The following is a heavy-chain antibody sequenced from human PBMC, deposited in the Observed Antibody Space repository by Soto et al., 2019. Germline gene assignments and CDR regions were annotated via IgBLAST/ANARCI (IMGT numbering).Heavy chain of an antibody. CDR1: GGTFSSYA. CDR3: ARAAKNYDFWSGYYYYFDY. V-gene: IGHV1-69*13. Sequence: SVKVSCKASGGTFSSYAISWVRQAPGQGLEWMGGIIPIFGTANYAQKFQGRVTITADESTSTAYMELSSMRSEDTAVYYCARAAKNYDFWSGYYYYFDYWGQGTLVTVST. J-gene: IGHJ4*02. D-gene: IGHD3-3*01. CDR2: IIPIFGTA.